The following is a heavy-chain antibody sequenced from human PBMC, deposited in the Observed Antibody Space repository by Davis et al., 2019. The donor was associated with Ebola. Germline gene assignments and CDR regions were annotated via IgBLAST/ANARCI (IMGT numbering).Heavy chain of an antibody. CDR2: IYFSWST. V-gene: IGHV4-39*01. J-gene: IGHJ4*02. Sequence: WIRQPPGKGLEWIGSIYFSWSTYYNPSLKSRVTISVDTSKNQFSLKLSSVTAADTAVYYCARHRNGPWDGGYYRGQETLVTVSS. D-gene: IGHD1-1*01. CDR3: ARHRNGPWDGGYY.